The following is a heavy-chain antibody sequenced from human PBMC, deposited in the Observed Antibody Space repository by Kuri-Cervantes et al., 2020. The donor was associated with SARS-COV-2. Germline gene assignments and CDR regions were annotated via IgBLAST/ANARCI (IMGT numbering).Heavy chain of an antibody. CDR2: IIPIFGTA. J-gene: IGHJ4*02. D-gene: IGHD4-17*01. V-gene: IGHV1-69*05. CDR3: ARGRGDYGLG. Sequence: SVKVSCKASGYTFTSYGISWVRQAPGQGLEWMGGIIPIFGTANYAQKFQGRVTITTDESTSTAYMELSSLRSEDTAVYYCARGRGDYGLGWGQGTLVTVSS. CDR1: GYTFTSYG.